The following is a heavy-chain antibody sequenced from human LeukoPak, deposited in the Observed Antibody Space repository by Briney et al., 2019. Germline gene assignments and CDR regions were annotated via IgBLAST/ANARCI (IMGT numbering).Heavy chain of an antibody. J-gene: IGHJ4*02. V-gene: IGHV1-18*01. CDR3: ARDGRSLIVVVTAARVDLDY. CDR2: ISAYNGNT. CDR1: GYTFTSYG. D-gene: IGHD2-2*01. Sequence: ASVKVSCKASGYTFTSYGISWVSQAPGQGLEWMGWISAYNGNTNYAQKLQGRVTMTTDTSTSTAYMELRSLRSDDTAVYYCARDGRSLIVVVTAARVDLDYWGQGTLVTVSP.